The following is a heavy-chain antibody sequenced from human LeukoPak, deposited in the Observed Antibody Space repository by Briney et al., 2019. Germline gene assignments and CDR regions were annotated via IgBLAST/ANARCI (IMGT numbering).Heavy chain of an antibody. V-gene: IGHV4-59*01. D-gene: IGHD3-22*01. CDR1: GGSINSYY. CDR3: ARGDSSGYYVFVS. CDR2: IYYSGST. J-gene: IGHJ4*02. Sequence: SETLSLTCTVSGGSINSYYWNWIRQPPGKGLEWIGYIYYSGSTSYNASLKSRVIISIDTPKNQLSLKLSSVTAADTAVYYCARGDSSGYYVFVSWGQGTLVTVSS.